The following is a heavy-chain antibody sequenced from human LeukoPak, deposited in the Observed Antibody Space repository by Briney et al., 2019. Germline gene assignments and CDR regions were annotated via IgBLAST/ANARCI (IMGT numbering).Heavy chain of an antibody. J-gene: IGHJ4*02. D-gene: IGHD6-19*01. CDR2: ISAYNGNT. CDR3: ARDRHSSGWWGGFDY. CDR1: GYTFASYG. V-gene: IGHV1-18*01. Sequence: ASVKVSCKASGYTFASYGISWVRQAPGQGLEWMGWISAYNGNTNYAQKLQGRVTMTTDTSTSTAYMELRSLRSDDTAVYYCARDRHSSGWWGGFDYWGQGTLVTVSS.